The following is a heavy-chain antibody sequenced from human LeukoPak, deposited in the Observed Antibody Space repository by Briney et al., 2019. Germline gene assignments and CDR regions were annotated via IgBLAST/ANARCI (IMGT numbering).Heavy chain of an antibody. CDR3: ARVGELDY. V-gene: IGHV3-48*02. J-gene: IGHJ4*02. D-gene: IGHD1-26*01. CDR2: ISSSSSTI. Sequence: GGSLRLSCAASGFTFSSYAMSWVRQAPGKGLEWVSYISSSSSTIYCADSVKGRFTISRDNAQNSVYLQMNSLRDEDTAVYYCARVGELDYWGQGTLVTVSS. CDR1: GFTFSSYA.